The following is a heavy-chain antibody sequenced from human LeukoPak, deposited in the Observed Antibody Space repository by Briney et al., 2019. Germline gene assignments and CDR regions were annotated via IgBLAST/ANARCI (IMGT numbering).Heavy chain of an antibody. CDR1: GFTFRDYY. CDR2: ISSSGTTI. V-gene: IGHV3-11*04. CDR3: ARDGYDFWSGYCYFDY. Sequence: NTGGSLRLSCAASGFTFRDYYKTWIRQAPGKGLEWVSYISSSGTTIYYADSVKGRFTISRDNAENSLYLQMNSLRAEDTAVYYCARDGYDFWSGYCYFDYWGQGTLVTVSS. J-gene: IGHJ4*02. D-gene: IGHD3-3*01.